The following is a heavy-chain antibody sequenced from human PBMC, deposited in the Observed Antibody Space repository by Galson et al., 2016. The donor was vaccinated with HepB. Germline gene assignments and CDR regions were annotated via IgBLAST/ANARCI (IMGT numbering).Heavy chain of an antibody. V-gene: IGHV3-7*01. D-gene: IGHD4/OR15-4a*01. J-gene: IGHJ4*02. CDR1: GFTFSNHW. CDR2: IKTDGSEK. Sequence: SLRLSCAASGFTFSNHWMNWLRQAPGKGLEWVANIKTDGSEKYYVDSVKGRFTISRDNAKNSVYLQMSSLRTEDTAVYYCARDPSRSIFDYGGDYWGQGTLVTVSS. CDR3: ARDPSRSIFDYGGDY.